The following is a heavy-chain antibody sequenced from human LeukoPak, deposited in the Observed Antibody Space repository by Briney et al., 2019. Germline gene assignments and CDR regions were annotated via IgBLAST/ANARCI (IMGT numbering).Heavy chain of an antibody. D-gene: IGHD3-10*01. CDR1: GFIFRTYA. J-gene: IGHJ6*03. Sequence: GGSLRLSCSASGFIFRTYAMHWVRQAPGKGMEYVSAISSNGRSTYYADSVQGRFTTSRDDSKSTLYLQMDSLRPEDMAVYYCARRFGEYVNYMDVWGKGTTVTVSS. CDR2: ISSNGRST. CDR3: ARRFGEYVNYMDV. V-gene: IGHV3-64*02.